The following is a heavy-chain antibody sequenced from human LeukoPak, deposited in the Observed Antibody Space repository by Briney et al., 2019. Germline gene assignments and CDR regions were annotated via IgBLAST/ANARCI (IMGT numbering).Heavy chain of an antibody. D-gene: IGHD3-10*01. CDR3: ARDRDYYGSGSSQFDY. V-gene: IGHV3-30-3*01. J-gene: IGHJ4*02. Sequence: GGSLRLSCAASGFTFSSYAMHWVRQAPGKGLEWVAIISYDGSNMYYADSVKGRFTLSRDNSKNTLYLQMNSLRAEDTAVYCCARDRDYYGSGSSQFDYWGQGTLVTVSS. CDR2: ISYDGSNM. CDR1: GFTFSSYA.